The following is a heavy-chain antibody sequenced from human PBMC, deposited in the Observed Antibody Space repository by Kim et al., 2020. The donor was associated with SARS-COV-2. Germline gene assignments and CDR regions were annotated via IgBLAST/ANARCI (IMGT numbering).Heavy chain of an antibody. V-gene: IGHV3-30*04. CDR2: TSLDGSFE. D-gene: IGHD7-27*01. CDR1: GFNFRQYT. CDR3: AKSTERHWEFFDL. J-gene: IGHJ4*02. Sequence: GGSLRLSCVASGFNFRQYTVHWVRQAPGKGLEWVAVTSLDGSFEYYGDSVKGRFTISRDDSRNTLFLQLNSLRVDDTAVYYCAKSTERHWEFFDLWGQGTLVTVSA.